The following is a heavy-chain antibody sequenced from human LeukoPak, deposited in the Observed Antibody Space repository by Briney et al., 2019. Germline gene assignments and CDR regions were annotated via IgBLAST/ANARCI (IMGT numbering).Heavy chain of an antibody. Sequence: PGGSLRLSCAASGFTFSSYEMNWVRQAPGKGLEWVSYISSSGSTIYYADSVKGRFTISRDNAKNSLYLQMNSLRAEDTAVYYCAREMPTIVVVDYWGQGTLVTVSS. CDR2: ISSSGSTI. V-gene: IGHV3-48*03. CDR1: GFTFSSYE. J-gene: IGHJ4*02. D-gene: IGHD2-15*01. CDR3: AREMPTIVVVDY.